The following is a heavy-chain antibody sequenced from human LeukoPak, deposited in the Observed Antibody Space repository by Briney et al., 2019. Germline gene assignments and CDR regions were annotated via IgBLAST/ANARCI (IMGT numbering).Heavy chain of an antibody. CDR1: GGTFSSYT. CDR2: IIPILGIA. CDR3: ARVMLIAVAPFDY. J-gene: IGHJ4*02. V-gene: IGHV1-69*02. D-gene: IGHD6-19*01. Sequence: ASVKVSCKASGGTFSSYTISWVRQAPGQGLEWMGRIIPILGIANYAQKFQGRVTITADKSTSTAYMELSSLRSEDTAVYYCARVMLIAVAPFDYWGQGTLVTVSS.